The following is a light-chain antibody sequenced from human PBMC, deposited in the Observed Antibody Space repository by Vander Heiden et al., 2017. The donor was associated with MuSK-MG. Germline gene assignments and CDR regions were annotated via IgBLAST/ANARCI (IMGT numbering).Light chain of an antibody. J-gene: IGKJ2*01. CDR2: NAS. CDR3: QQDSSNYS. CDR1: QSISSW. Sequence: DIQMTQSPSTLYASVGDRVTISRRASQSISSWLEWYQHKPGKAPNLLIYNASQGESGVPFRFSGSGYATEFTLTSTRRQHDDFATYYHQQDSSNYSFGQGTKVDIK. V-gene: IGKV1-5*03.